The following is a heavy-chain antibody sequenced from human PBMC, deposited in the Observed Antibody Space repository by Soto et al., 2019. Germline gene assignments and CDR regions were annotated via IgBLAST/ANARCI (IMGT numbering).Heavy chain of an antibody. J-gene: IGHJ4*02. CDR3: AKADGEQWLLPHLDK. D-gene: IGHD6-19*01. CDR1: GFNFKKFA. Sequence: LRLSCVASGFNFKKFAMSWVRQAPGEGLEWVSGISCCGGSTSYADSVKGRFSIARDDSTNTLSLQMNNLRVEDTAQYYCAKADGEQWLLPHLDKWGQGTLVTVSS. V-gene: IGHV3-23*01. CDR2: ISCCGGST.